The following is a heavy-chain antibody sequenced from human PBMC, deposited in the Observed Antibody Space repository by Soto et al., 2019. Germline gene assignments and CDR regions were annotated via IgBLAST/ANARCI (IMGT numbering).Heavy chain of an antibody. J-gene: IGHJ4*02. CDR2: IYYTGST. CDR1: GGSISSTSYF. V-gene: IGHV4-39*01. CDR3: ARHRWFLAYLVDY. Sequence: QLQLQESGPGLVTPSETLSLTCTVSGGSISSTSYFWGWVRQPPGKGLEWIGNIYYTGSTYYNPSLKSRVTISVDTSKYQFSLKLSSVTAAVTAVYYCARHRWFLAYLVDYWGQGTLVTVSS. D-gene: IGHD3-10*01.